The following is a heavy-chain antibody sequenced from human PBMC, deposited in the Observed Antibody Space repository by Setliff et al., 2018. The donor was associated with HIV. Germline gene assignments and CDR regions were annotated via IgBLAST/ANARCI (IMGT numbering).Heavy chain of an antibody. CDR3: HSGYDTEEQSYFDY. Sequence: AGGSLRLSCTASGFAFRVYSMNWVRQAPGKGLVWVSRVNRDGSSTTYADSVKDRFTISRDNAKNTLYLQMNSLRAEDTGVYYCHSGYDTEEQSYFDYWGQGALVTVSS. V-gene: IGHV3-74*01. D-gene: IGHD5-12*01. CDR2: VNRDGSST. CDR1: GFAFRVYS. J-gene: IGHJ4*02.